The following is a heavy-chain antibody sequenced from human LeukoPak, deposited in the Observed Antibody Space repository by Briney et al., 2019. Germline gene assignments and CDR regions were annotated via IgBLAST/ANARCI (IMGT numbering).Heavy chain of an antibody. J-gene: IGHJ5*02. CDR1: GSSISSGGYY. CDR2: IYYSGST. V-gene: IGHV4-31*03. Sequence: SETLSLTCTVSGSSISSGGYYWSWIRQHPGKGLEWIGYIYYSGSTYYNPSLKSRVTISLDMSRTQFSLKLNSVTAADTAVYYCARTPRPASVAAGNNWFDPWGQGTLVTVSS. D-gene: IGHD1-14*01. CDR3: ARTPRPASVAAGNNWFDP.